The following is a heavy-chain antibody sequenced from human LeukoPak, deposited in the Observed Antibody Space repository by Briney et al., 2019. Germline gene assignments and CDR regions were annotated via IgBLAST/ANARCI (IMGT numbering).Heavy chain of an antibody. D-gene: IGHD2/OR15-2a*01. CDR2: IYYSGST. CDR1: GGSMNSGSYY. CDR3: ARTFITGYFDY. V-gene: IGHV4-39*07. Sequence: SQTLSLTCTVSGGSMNSGSYYWGWIRQPPGKGLEWIGSIYYSGSTYYNPSLKSRVTISVDTSKNQFSLKLSSVTAADTAVYYCARTFITGYFDYWGQGTLVTVSS. J-gene: IGHJ4*02.